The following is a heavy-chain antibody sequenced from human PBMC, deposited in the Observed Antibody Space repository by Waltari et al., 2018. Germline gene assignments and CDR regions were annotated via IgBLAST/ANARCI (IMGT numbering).Heavy chain of an antibody. CDR3: AADAAASGLFDY. CDR1: GFTFSSYG. D-gene: IGHD6-13*01. CDR2: ISYDGSNK. J-gene: IGHJ4*02. Sequence: QVQLVESGGGVVQPGRSLRLSCAASGFTFSSYGMHWVRQAPGKGLEWVAVISYDGSNKYYADSVKGRFTISRDNSKNTLYLQMNSLRAEDTAVYHCAADAAASGLFDYWGQGTLVTVSS. V-gene: IGHV3-30*03.